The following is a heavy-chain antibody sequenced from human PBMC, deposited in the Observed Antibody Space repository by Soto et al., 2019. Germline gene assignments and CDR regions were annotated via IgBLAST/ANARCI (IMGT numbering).Heavy chain of an antibody. Sequence: SETLSLTCAVYGGSFSGYYWSWIRQPPGKGLEWIGEINHSGSTNYNPSLKSRVTISVDTSKNQFSLKLSSVTAADTAVYYCASSTIFGVVGRFDYWGQGTLVTVSS. J-gene: IGHJ4*02. V-gene: IGHV4-34*01. CDR3: ASSTIFGVVGRFDY. CDR1: GGSFSGYY. D-gene: IGHD3-3*01. CDR2: INHSGST.